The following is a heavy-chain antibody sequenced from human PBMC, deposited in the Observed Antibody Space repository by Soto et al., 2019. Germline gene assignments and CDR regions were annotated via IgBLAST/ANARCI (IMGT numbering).Heavy chain of an antibody. CDR1: GGSFSDYY. CDR3: AREPVVDTAMVSVFDY. J-gene: IGHJ4*02. CDR2: INHSGST. V-gene: IGHV4-34*01. D-gene: IGHD5-18*01. Sequence: SETLSLTCAVYGGSFSDYYWSWIRQPPGKGLEWIGEINHSGSTNYNPSLKSRVTISEDTSKNQFSLKLSSVTAADTAVYYCAREPVVDTAMVSVFDYWAQGTLVTVS.